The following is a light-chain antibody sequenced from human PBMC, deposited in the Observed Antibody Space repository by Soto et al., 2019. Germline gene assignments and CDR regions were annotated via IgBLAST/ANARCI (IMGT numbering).Light chain of an antibody. J-gene: IGLJ2*01. Sequence: VLTQPPSASGTPGQRVTISCSGSSSNIGSNTVNWYQQLPGTAPKLLIYSNNQRPSGVPDRFSGSKSGTSASLAISGLQSEDEADYYCAAWDDSLNGVVFGGGTKVTVL. CDR3: AAWDDSLNGVV. CDR1: SSNIGSNT. CDR2: SNN. V-gene: IGLV1-44*01.